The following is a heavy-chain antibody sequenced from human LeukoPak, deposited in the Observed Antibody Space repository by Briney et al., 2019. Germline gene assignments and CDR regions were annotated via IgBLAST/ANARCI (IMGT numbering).Heavy chain of an antibody. V-gene: IGHV3-48*01. J-gene: IGHJ4*02. D-gene: IGHD6-19*01. CDR1: GFTFSSYS. CDR2: ISSSSSTI. Sequence: GGSLRLSCAASGFTFSSYSMNWVRQAPGKGLEWVSYISSSSSTIYYADSVKGRFTTSRDNAKNSLYLQMNSLRAEDTAVYYCARGLQWLVNYFDYWGQGTLVTVSS. CDR3: ARGLQWLVNYFDY.